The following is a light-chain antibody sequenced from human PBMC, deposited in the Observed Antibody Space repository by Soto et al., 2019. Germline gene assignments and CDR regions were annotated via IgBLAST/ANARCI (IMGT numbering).Light chain of an antibody. V-gene: IGKV3-20*01. CDR3: HQYVTTPWS. J-gene: IGKJ2*03. CDR1: QRIANNW. CDR2: GAF. Sequence: EIVLTQSPGALSLSPGEGATLSCRASQRIANNWLAWYQQKSGQAPRLLIHGAFNRAAGTPERFSGSGSGTDFTLTISGLEADDFAVYYCHQYVTTPWSFGQGTMVEVK.